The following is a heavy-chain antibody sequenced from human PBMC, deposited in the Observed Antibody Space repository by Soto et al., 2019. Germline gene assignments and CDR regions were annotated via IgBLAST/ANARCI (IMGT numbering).Heavy chain of an antibody. CDR1: GVNFLSYS. CDR2: IIPIFGTA. J-gene: IGHJ4*02. D-gene: IGHD3-16*01. CDR3: ARDGWRHSGGMDY. Sequence: QVQLVPAAAEVKKPGSSVAFSCKASGVNFLSYSLNWVRRAPGQGLAWMGEIIPIFGTANYAQKFQRRVTITEYESTSTASMDLSSLRSEDTAVYYCARDGWRHSGGMDYGGQGSVVTVSS. V-gene: IGHV1-69*01.